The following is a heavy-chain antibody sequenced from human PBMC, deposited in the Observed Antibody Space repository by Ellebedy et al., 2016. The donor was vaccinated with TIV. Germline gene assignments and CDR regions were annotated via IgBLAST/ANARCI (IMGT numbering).Heavy chain of an antibody. CDR2: IYYSGST. V-gene: IGHV4-59*01. J-gene: IGHJ3*02. CDR3: ARDLGLEMAPTDAEAAGAFDI. Sequence: SETLSLTCTVSGGSISSYYWSWIRQPPGKGLEWIGYIYYSGSTNYNPSLKSRVTISVDTSKNQFSLKLSSVTAADTAVYYCARDLGLEMAPTDAEAAGAFDIWGQGTMVTVSS. D-gene: IGHD5-24*01. CDR1: GGSISSYY.